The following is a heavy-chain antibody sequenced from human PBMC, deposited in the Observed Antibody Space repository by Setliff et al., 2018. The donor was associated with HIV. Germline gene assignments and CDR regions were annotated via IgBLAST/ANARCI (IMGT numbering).Heavy chain of an antibody. CDR2: ISTNNGAT. CDR1: GYTFTNHG. D-gene: IGHD3-10*01. CDR3: ARRIAYGTDYDYHYYMDV. J-gene: IGHJ6*03. V-gene: IGHV1-18*01. Sequence: ASVKVSCKASGYTFTNHGFSWVRQAPGQGLEWMGWISTNNGATRYAQNFQERVTLTTDTSTSTAYMELRSLTSDDTAMYICARRIAYGTDYDYHYYMDVWATGTTVTVSS.